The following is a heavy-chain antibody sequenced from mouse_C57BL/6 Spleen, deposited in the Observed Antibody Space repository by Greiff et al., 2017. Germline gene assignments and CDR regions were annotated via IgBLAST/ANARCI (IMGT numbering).Heavy chain of an antibody. CDR3: TRLVDGYSDY. D-gene: IGHD2-3*01. V-gene: IGHV1-80*01. J-gene: IGHJ2*01. Sequence: QVQLQQSGAELVKPGASVKISCKASGYAFSSYWMNWVKQRPGKGLEWIGQIYPGDGDTNYNGKFKGKATLTADKSSSTAYMRLSSLTSEDSAVYFCTRLVDGYSDYWGQGTTLTVSS. CDR1: GYAFSSYW. CDR2: IYPGDGDT.